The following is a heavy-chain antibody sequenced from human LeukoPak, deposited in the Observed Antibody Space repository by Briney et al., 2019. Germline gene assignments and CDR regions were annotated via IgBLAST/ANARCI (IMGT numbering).Heavy chain of an antibody. D-gene: IGHD6-19*01. Sequence: PGGSLRLSCAASKFTFSFYGMHWVRQALGKGLEWVTFIRFNGNDKYYADSVKGRFTISRDNSKNTLYLQMNSLRGEDTAVYYCVKENTGWSFDYWGQGTLVTVSS. CDR2: IRFNGNDK. V-gene: IGHV3-30*02. J-gene: IGHJ4*02. CDR3: VKENTGWSFDY. CDR1: KFTFSFYG.